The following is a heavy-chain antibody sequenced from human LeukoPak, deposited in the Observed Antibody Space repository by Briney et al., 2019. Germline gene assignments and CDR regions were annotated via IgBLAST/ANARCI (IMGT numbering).Heavy chain of an antibody. CDR1: GFIFDDYA. Sequence: PGGSLRLSCAASGFIFDDYAMHWVRQAPGKGLEWVSLISGNDGGGTYCADSVKGRFTISRDNSKNSLYLQMNSLRTEDAALYYSAKDMMSSGWYWGSDYWGQGTLVTVSS. CDR2: ISGNDGGGT. D-gene: IGHD6-19*01. J-gene: IGHJ4*02. V-gene: IGHV3-43*02. CDR3: AKDMMSSGWYWGSDY.